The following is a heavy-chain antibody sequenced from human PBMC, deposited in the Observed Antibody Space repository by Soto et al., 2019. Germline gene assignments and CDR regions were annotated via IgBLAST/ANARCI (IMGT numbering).Heavy chain of an antibody. V-gene: IGHV1-8*01. Sequence: QVQLVQSGAEVKKPGASVKVSCKASGYTFTSYDINWVRQATGQGLEWMGWMNPNSGNTGYAQKFQGRVTMTRNTSINTAYKELSSLRSEDTAVYYCASSVAEDYGMDVWGQGTTVTVSS. J-gene: IGHJ6*02. D-gene: IGHD2-15*01. CDR2: MNPNSGNT. CDR1: GYTFTSYD. CDR3: ASSVAEDYGMDV.